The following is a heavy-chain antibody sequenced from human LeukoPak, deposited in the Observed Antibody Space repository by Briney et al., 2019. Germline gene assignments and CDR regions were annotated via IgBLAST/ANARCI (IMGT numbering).Heavy chain of an antibody. D-gene: IGHD6-25*01. Sequence: SETLSLTCAVYGGSFSGYYWSWIRQPPGKGLEWIGEINHSGSTNYNPSLKSRVTISVDTSKNQFSLKLSSVTAADTAVYYCANAADYYGVDVWGQGTTVTVSS. J-gene: IGHJ6*02. V-gene: IGHV4-34*01. CDR2: INHSGST. CDR1: GGSFSGYY. CDR3: ANAADYYGVDV.